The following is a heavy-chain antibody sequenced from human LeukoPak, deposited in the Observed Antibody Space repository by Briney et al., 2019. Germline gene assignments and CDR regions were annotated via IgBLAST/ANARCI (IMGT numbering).Heavy chain of an antibody. CDR3: ARDRYYYDSSGYYYGYYFDY. V-gene: IGHV4-4*07. CDR1: GGSIISYY. Sequence: SETLSLTCTVSGGSIISYYWSWIRQPAGKGLEWIGRIYTSGSTNYNPSLKSRVTISVDKSKNQFSLKLSSVTAADTAVYYCARDRYYYDSSGYYYGYYFDYWGQGTLVTVSS. CDR2: IYTSGST. D-gene: IGHD3-22*01. J-gene: IGHJ4*02.